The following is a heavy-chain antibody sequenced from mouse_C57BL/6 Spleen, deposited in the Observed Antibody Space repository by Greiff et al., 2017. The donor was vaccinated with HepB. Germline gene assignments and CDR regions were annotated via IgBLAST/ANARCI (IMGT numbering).Heavy chain of an antibody. D-gene: IGHD1-1*01. CDR1: GYTFTSYW. Sequence: QVQLKQSGAELVKPGASVKLSCKASGYTFTSYWMHWVKQRPGQGLEWIGMIHPNSGSTNYNEKFKSKATLTVDKSSSTAYMQLSSLTSEDSAVYYCASYGKWYFDVWGTGTTVTVSS. J-gene: IGHJ1*03. CDR3: ASYGKWYFDV. V-gene: IGHV1-64*01. CDR2: IHPNSGST.